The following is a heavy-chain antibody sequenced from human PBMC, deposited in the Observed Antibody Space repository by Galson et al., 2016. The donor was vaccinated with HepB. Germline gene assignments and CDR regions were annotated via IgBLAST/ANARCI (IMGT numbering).Heavy chain of an antibody. V-gene: IGHV5-10-1*01. J-gene: IGHJ4*02. Sequence: QSGAEVKKPGESLRISCKGSGYTFTNYWIHWVRQMPGKGLEWMGKIDPGNANTTYSPSFQGHVTISVDKSISTAYLQWSSLKASDTAMYYCARPYYYHSGSYRDWGQGTLVTVSS. D-gene: IGHD3-10*01. CDR3: ARPYYYHSGSYRD. CDR1: GYTFTNYW. CDR2: IDPGNANT.